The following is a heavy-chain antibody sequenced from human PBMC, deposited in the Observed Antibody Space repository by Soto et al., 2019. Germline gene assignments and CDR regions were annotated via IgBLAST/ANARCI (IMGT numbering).Heavy chain of an antibody. Sequence: SETLSLTCAVSGGSISSSNWWSWVRQPPGKGLEWIGEIYHSGRTNYNPSLKSRVTISVDKSKILFSLKLTSVTAADTAVYYCARGARLLWFGELLTPIDYWGQGTLVTVSS. CDR1: GGSISSSNW. CDR2: IYHSGRT. J-gene: IGHJ4*02. V-gene: IGHV4-4*02. D-gene: IGHD3-10*01. CDR3: ARGARLLWFGELLTPIDY.